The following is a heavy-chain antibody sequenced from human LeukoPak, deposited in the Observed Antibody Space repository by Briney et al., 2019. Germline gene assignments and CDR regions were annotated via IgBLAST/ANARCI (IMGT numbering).Heavy chain of an antibody. J-gene: IGHJ5*02. CDR1: GGSISSSSYY. Sequence: SETLSLTCTVSGGSISSSSYYWGWIRQPAGKGLEWIGRIYTRESTNYNPSLKSRVTMSVDTSKNQIYLNLTSVTAADTAVYYCARDRLPRGAGAWFDPWGQGTLVTVSS. CDR3: ARDRLPRGAGAWFDP. D-gene: IGHD2-21*02. CDR2: IYTREST. V-gene: IGHV4-61*02.